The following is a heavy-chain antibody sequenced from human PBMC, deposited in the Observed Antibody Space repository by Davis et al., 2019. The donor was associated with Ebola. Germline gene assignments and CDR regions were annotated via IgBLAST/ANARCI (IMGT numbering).Heavy chain of an antibody. Sequence: PGGSLRPPCAASGFTFSSYWMHWVRQAPGEGLVWVSRIKTDGSTTIYADSVKGRFTISRDKAKNTLYLQMNSLRAEDTAVYYCARDLSWILCDYWGQGTLVTVS. J-gene: IGHJ4*02. CDR2: IKTDGSTT. CDR1: GFTFSSYW. CDR3: ARDLSWILCDY. D-gene: IGHD2-2*03. V-gene: IGHV3-74*01.